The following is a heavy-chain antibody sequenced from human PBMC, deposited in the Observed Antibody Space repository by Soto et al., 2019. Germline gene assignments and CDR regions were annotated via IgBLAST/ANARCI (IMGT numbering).Heavy chain of an antibody. J-gene: IGHJ5*02. CDR2: MNPNSGNT. CDR3: ARVLCFWGSYRYVP. D-gene: IGHD3-16*02. CDR1: GYTFTSYD. Sequence: QVQLVQSGAEVKKPGASVKVSCKASGYTFTSYDINWVRQATGQGLEWMGWMNPNSGNTGYAQKFQGRVTMTRHTSISTDYMELRSLRSEDTAVYYCARVLCFWGSYRYVPWGQGTLVTVSS. V-gene: IGHV1-8*01.